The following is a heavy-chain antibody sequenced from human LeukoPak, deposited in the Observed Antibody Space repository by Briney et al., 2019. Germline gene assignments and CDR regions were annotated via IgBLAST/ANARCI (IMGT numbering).Heavy chain of an antibody. CDR3: ARGVSTDIVVVPARLNPPYYFDY. Sequence: PSETLSLTCNVSGGSISSDYWNWIRQPPGKALEWIGYIYHSGSTNYNPSLKSRVTISVDTSKNQFSLKLSSVTAADTAVYYCARGVSTDIVVVPARLNPPYYFDYWGQGTLVTVSS. D-gene: IGHD2-2*01. V-gene: IGHV4-59*08. J-gene: IGHJ4*02. CDR2: IYHSGST. CDR1: GGSISSDY.